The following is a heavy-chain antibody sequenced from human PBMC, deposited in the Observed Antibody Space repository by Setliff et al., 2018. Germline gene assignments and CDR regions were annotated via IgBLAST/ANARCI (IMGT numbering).Heavy chain of an antibody. V-gene: IGHV3-23*01. CDR2: IGGRGIST. J-gene: IGHJ4*02. Sequence: LRLSCAASGFTFGDFAMTWVRQAPGKGLEWVSGIGGRGISTYYADSVKGRFIISRDNSENTLYLQMNSLRAEDTAIYYCARDRHYGSGSYYTDYWGQGTLVTVSS. D-gene: IGHD3-10*01. CDR3: ARDRHYGSGSYYTDY. CDR1: GFTFGDFA.